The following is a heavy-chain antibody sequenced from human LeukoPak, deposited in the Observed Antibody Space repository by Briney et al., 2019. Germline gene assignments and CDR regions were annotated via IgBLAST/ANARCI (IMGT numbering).Heavy chain of an antibody. D-gene: IGHD6-13*01. CDR3: ARQGGSSSPYYYYYMDV. J-gene: IGHJ6*03. V-gene: IGHV4-38-2*01. CDR1: GYSISSGYY. Sequence: SETLSLTCAVSGYSISSGYYWGWFRQPPGKGLEWIGCMYHSGSTYYNPSLKSRVTISVDTSKNQLSLKLSSVAAADTAVYYCARQGGSSSPYYYYYMDVWGKGTTVIVSS. CDR2: MYHSGST.